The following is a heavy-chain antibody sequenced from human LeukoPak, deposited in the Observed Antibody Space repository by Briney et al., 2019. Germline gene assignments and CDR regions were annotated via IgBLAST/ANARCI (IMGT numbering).Heavy chain of an antibody. J-gene: IGHJ6*02. V-gene: IGHV4-34*01. CDR1: GGSFSGYY. D-gene: IGHD2-2*02. CDR2: INHSGGT. Sequence: PSETLSLTCAVYGGSFSGYYWSWIRQPPGKGLEWIGEINHSGGTNYNPSLKSRVTISVDTSKNQFSLKLSSVTAADTAVYYCARGPYCSSTSCHRYYYYGMDVWGQGTTVTVSS. CDR3: ARGPYCSSTSCHRYYYYGMDV.